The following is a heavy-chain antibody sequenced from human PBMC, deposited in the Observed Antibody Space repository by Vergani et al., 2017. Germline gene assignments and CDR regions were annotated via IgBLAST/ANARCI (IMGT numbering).Heavy chain of an antibody. V-gene: IGHV4-34*01. CDR3: ARGLVRVGGY. CDR1: GGSFSGYY. J-gene: IGHJ4*02. D-gene: IGHD3-16*01. Sequence: QVQLQQWGAGLLKPSETLSLTCAVYGGSFSGYYRSWIRQPPGKGLEWIGEINHSGSTNYNPSLKSRVTISVDTSKNQFSLKLSSGTAADTAVYYCARGLVRVGGYWGQGTLVTVSS. CDR2: INHSGST.